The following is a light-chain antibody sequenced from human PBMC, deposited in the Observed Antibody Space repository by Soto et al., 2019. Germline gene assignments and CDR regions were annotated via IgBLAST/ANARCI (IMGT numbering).Light chain of an antibody. J-gene: IGLJ1*01. V-gene: IGLV2-14*01. CDR2: DVS. CDR1: SSDVGGYNY. CDR3: SSYTSSSTLVV. Sequence: QSVLTQPASVSGSPGQSITNSCTGTSSDVGGYNYVSWSQQHPGKAPKLMIYDVSNRPSGVSNRFSGSKSGNTASLTISGLQAEDEADYYCSSYTSSSTLVVFGTGTKLTVL.